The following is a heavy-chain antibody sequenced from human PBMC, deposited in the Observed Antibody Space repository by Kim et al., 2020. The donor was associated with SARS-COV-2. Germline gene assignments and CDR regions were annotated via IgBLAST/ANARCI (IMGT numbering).Heavy chain of an antibody. J-gene: IGHJ4*02. V-gene: IGHV4-39*01. CDR2: IYYSGST. D-gene: IGHD2-2*01. CDR1: GGSISSSSYY. Sequence: SETLSLTCTVSGGSISSSSYYWGWIRQPPGKGLEWIGSIYYSGSTYYNPSLKSRVTISVDTSKNQFSLKLSSVTAADTAVYYCARVGVVPAAQLDYWGQGTLVTVSS. CDR3: ARVGVVPAAQLDY.